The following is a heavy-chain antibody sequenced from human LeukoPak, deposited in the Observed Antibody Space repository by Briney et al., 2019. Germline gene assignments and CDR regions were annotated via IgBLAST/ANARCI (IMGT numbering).Heavy chain of an antibody. D-gene: IGHD4-23*01. Sequence: PSETLSLTCTVSGGSISSSSYYWGWIRQPPGKGLEWIGSIYYSGSTYYNPSLKSRVTISVDTSKNQFSLKLSSVTAADTAVYYCARHIGLRWLLDWWGQGTLVTVSS. CDR3: ARHIGLRWLLDW. CDR1: GGSISSSSYY. CDR2: IYYSGST. V-gene: IGHV4-39*01. J-gene: IGHJ4*02.